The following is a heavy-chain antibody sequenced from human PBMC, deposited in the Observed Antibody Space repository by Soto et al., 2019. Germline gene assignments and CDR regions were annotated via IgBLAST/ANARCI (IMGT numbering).Heavy chain of an antibody. CDR3: ARDLGGAITIFGVVTNYYGMDV. Sequence: GASVKVSCKASGYTFTSYYMHWVRQAPGQGLEWMGIINPSGGSTSYAQKFQGRVTMTRDTSTSTVYVELSSLRSEDTAVYYCARDLGGAITIFGVVTNYYGMDVWGQGTTVTVSS. V-gene: IGHV1-46*01. D-gene: IGHD3-3*01. CDR2: INPSGGST. CDR1: GYTFTSYY. J-gene: IGHJ6*02.